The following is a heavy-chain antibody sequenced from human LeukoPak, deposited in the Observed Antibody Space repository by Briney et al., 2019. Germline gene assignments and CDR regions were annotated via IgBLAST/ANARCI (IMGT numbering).Heavy chain of an antibody. CDR3: ARDTYYYDSSGLQGYFDY. CDR2: IYSGGST. V-gene: IGHV3-66*02. CDR1: GFTVSSNY. D-gene: IGHD3-22*01. Sequence: GGSLRLSCAASGFTVSSNYMSWVRQAPGKGLEWVSVIYSGGSTYYADSVKGRFTISRDNSKNTLYLQMNSLRAEDTAVYYCARDTYYYDSSGLQGYFDYWGQGTLVTVSS. J-gene: IGHJ4*02.